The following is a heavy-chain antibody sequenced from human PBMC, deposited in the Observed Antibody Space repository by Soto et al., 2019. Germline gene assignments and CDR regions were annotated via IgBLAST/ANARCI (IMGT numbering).Heavy chain of an antibody. CDR3: AHRVLRTVFGLVTTTAIYFDF. J-gene: IGHJ4*02. D-gene: IGHD3-3*01. V-gene: IGHV2-5*02. Sequence: QITLNESGPTQVKPRQTLTLTCTFSGFSLTTSGVGVGWMRQSPGKAPEWLALIYWDDDKRYSPSLKSRLNITKDTSKNRVVLTMADLDPADTATYYCAHRVLRTVFGLVTTTAIYFDFWGQGTPVAVSS. CDR1: GFSLTTSGVG. CDR2: IYWDDDK.